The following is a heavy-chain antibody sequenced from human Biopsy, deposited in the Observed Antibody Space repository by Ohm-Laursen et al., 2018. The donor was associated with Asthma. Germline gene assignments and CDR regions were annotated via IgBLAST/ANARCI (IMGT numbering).Heavy chain of an antibody. CDR3: ARTTYGHDGFDP. J-gene: IGHJ5*02. CDR2: IYYSGST. D-gene: IGHD4-17*01. Sequence: SQTLSLTCIVSGGSINIGDCYWSWIRQHPVKGLEWIGHIYYSGSTYYNPSLKSRVSISLDTSKNQFSLSLTSATAADTAVYYCARTTYGHDGFDPWSQGTLVTVSS. CDR1: GGSINIGDCY. V-gene: IGHV4-31*03.